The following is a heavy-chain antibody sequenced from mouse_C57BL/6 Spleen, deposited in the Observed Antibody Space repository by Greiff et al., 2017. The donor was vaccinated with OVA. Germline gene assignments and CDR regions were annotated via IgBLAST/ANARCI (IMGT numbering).Heavy chain of an antibody. V-gene: IGHV1-58*01. CDR3: GRGTASDY. D-gene: IGHD3-3*01. CDR2: IYLGNGYT. CDR1: GYTFTSYG. Sequence: EVQLQQSGAELVRPGSSVKMSCKTSGYTFTSYGINWVKQRPGQGLEWIGDIYLGNGYTEYNEKFKGKATLTSDTSSSTAYMQLSSLTSEDSAIYYCGRGTASDYWGKGTTVTVSS. J-gene: IGHJ2*01.